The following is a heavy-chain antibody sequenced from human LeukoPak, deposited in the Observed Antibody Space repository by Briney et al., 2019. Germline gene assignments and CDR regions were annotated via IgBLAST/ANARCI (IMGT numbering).Heavy chain of an antibody. CDR3: ARGEGRYSLYGMDV. CDR2: ISYDGSNK. D-gene: IGHD5-18*01. CDR1: GFTFSSYG. V-gene: IGHV3-30*03. Sequence: GGSLRLSCAASGFTFSSYGMHWVRQAPGKGLEWVAVISYDGSNKYYADSVKGRFTISRDNSKNTLYLQMNSLRAEDTAVYYCARGEGRYSLYGMDVWGQGTTVTVSS. J-gene: IGHJ6*02.